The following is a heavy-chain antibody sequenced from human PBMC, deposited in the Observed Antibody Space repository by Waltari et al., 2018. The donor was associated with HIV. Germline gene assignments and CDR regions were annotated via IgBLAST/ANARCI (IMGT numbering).Heavy chain of an antibody. CDR2: MGTTPTAR. D-gene: IGHD3-9*01. V-gene: IGHV3-48*02. CDR1: GFSRSSYS. CDR3: ARGLSYFDGKPLPWYLDL. Sequence: SGGGSIQPGGSLRLSCVASGFSRSSYSVNWLRQTPGKPLEWVSYMGTTPTARYYEDSVRDRFTVFADKTKQSVYLQISNLQDEDSAVYYCARGLSYFDGKPLPWYLDLWGRGSRVTVAS. J-gene: IGHJ2*01.